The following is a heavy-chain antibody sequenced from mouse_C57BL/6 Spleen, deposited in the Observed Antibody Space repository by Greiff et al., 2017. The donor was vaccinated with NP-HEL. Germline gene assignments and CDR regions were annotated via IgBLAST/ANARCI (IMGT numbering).Heavy chain of an antibody. J-gene: IGHJ4*01. CDR2: INYDGSST. D-gene: IGHD2-1*01. CDR1: GFTFSDYY. V-gene: IGHV5-16*01. CDR3: ARGGIYYGNYVRAMDY. Sequence: EVKLMESEGGLVQPGSSMKLSCTASGFTFSDYYMAWVRQVPEKGLEWVANINYDGSSTYYLDSLKSRFIISRDNAKNILYLQMSSLKSEDTATYYCARGGIYYGNYVRAMDYWGQGTSVTVSS.